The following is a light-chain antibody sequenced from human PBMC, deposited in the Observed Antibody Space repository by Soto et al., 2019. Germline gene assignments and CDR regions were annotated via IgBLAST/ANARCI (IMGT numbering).Light chain of an antibody. CDR1: WSNIGNNA. CDR3: AVWDDNLNGVV. V-gene: IGLV1-36*01. Sequence: QSVLTQPPSVSEAPRQRVTISCSGSWSNIGNNAVNWYQQLPEKAPKLLIYYDDLLSSGVSDRFSGSKSGTSASLAISGLQSEDAPDYYCAVWDDNLNGVVFGGGTKPTV. J-gene: IGLJ2*01. CDR2: YDD.